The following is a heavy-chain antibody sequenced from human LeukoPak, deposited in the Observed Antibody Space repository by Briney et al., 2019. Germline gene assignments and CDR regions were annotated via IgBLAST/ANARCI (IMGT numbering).Heavy chain of an antibody. J-gene: IGHJ4*02. D-gene: IGHD3-22*01. V-gene: IGHV3-21*01. CDR1: GFTFSRYS. CDR3: ARDYYDSSGLRFDY. Sequence: GGSLRLSCAASGFTFSRYSMNWVRQAPGKGLEWVSSISSGSSFMYYADSVKGRFTISRDNAKNSLYLQMNSLRAKDTALYYCARDYYDSSGLRFDYWGQGTLVTVSS. CDR2: ISSGSSFM.